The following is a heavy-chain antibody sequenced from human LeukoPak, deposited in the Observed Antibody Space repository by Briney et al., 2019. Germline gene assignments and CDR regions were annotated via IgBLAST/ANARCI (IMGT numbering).Heavy chain of an antibody. J-gene: IGHJ2*01. CDR1: GFTFSSHG. Sequence: GGSLRLSCAASGFTFSSHGMNWVRQATGKGLEWVSAIGTAGDTYYPGSVKGRFTISRENAKNSLYLQMNSLRAGDTAVYYCARVRKYSGYYSWYFDLWGRGTLVTVSS. CDR3: ARVRKYSGYYSWYFDL. D-gene: IGHD5-12*01. CDR2: IGTAGDT. V-gene: IGHV3-13*01.